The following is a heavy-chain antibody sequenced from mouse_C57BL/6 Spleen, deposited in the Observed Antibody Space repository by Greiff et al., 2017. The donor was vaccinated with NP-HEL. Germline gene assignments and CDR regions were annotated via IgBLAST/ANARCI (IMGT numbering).Heavy chain of an antibody. V-gene: IGHV14-2*01. Sequence: VQLKESGAELVKPGASVKLSCTASGFNIKDYYMHWVKQRTEQGLEWIGRIDPEDGETKYAPKFQGKATITADTSSNTAYLRLSSLTSEDTAVYYCARNYYGSSHYYAMDYWGQGTSVTVSS. D-gene: IGHD1-1*01. CDR3: ARNYYGSSHYYAMDY. J-gene: IGHJ4*01. CDR2: IDPEDGET. CDR1: GFNIKDYY.